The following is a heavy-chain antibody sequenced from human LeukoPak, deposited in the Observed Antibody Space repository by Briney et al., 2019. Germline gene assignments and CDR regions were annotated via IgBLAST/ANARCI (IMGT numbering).Heavy chain of an antibody. CDR3: TPAMGDGSGWLDP. Sequence: ASVKVSCTVSGHILIELSVHWVRQAPGKGLEWMGGFDPEDGKAVFAQTFQGRLIMTEDTSTDTSYMELSSLRSDDTAVYYCTPAMGDGSGWLDPWGQGALVTVPS. J-gene: IGHJ5*02. V-gene: IGHV1-24*01. D-gene: IGHD3-10*01. CDR2: FDPEDGKA. CDR1: GHILIELS.